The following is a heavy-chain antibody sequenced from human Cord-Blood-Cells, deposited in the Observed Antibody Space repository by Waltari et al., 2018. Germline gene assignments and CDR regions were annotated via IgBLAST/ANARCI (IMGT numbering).Heavy chain of an antibody. CDR1: GFTFSSHW. D-gene: IGHD6-6*01. V-gene: IGHV3-7*01. CDR2: IKQDGSEK. J-gene: IGHJ4*02. Sequence: EVQLVESGGGLVQPGGSLRLSCAASGFTFSSHWMSWVRPAPGKGLEGGANIKQDGSEKYYVDSVKGRFTISRDNAKNSLYLQMNSLRAEDTAVYYCARGRSSFFDYWGQGTLVTVSS. CDR3: ARGRSSFFDY.